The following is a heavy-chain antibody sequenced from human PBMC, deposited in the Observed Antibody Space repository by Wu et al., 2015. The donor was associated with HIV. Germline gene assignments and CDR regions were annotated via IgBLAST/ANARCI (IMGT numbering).Heavy chain of an antibody. CDR3: ARDRYGSGSHMRVFDI. CDR1: GGTFSSYA. J-gene: IGHJ3*02. D-gene: IGHD3-10*01. Sequence: QVQLVQSGAEAKKPGSSVKVSCKASGGTFSSYAISWVRQAPGQGLEWMGGIIPIFGTANYAQKFQGRVTITTDESTSTAYMELSSLRSEDTAVYYCARDRYGSGSHMRVFDIVGQGTMVTVSS. CDR2: IIPIFGTA. V-gene: IGHV1-69*05.